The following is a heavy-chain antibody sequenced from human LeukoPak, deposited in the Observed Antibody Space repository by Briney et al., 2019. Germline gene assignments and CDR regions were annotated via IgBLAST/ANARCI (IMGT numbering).Heavy chain of an antibody. D-gene: IGHD6-19*01. J-gene: IGHJ6*03. CDR2: INPNSGGT. V-gene: IGHV1-2*02. Sequence: GASVKVSCKASGYTFTGYYMHWVRQAPGQGLEWMGWINPNSGGTNYAQKFQGRVTMTSDTSISTAYMELSRLRSDDTAVYYCARVLGFSSGYMDVWGKGTTVTISS. CDR1: GYTFTGYY. CDR3: ARVLGFSSGYMDV.